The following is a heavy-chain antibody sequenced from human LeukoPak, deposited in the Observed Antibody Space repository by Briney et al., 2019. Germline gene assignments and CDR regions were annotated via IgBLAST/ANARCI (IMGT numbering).Heavy chain of an antibody. J-gene: IGHJ3*01. Sequence: GGSLRLSCAASGFTFSSYSMNWVRQAPGKGLEWVSSISSSSSYIYYADSMKGRFTISRDNAKNSLYLQMNSLRAEDTAVYYCARGAWDGSGDNDAFDFWGQGTMVTVSS. CDR1: GFTFSSYS. CDR2: ISSSSSYI. CDR3: ARGAWDGSGDNDAFDF. D-gene: IGHD3-10*01. V-gene: IGHV3-21*01.